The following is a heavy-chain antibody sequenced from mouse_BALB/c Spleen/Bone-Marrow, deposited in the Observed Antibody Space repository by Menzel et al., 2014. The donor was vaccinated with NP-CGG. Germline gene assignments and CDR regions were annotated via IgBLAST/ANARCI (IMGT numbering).Heavy chain of an antibody. Sequence: VHLVESGAEVAKPGASVKVSCKASGYTFTNYWMQWVRQRPGQGLEWIGEIEPSDSYTNYNQDFKGKATLTVDKSSSTAYMQLSSLTSEDSAVYYCARGRTTVVSDYWGQGTSLTVSS. CDR3: ARGRTTVVSDY. V-gene: IGHV1-69*02. J-gene: IGHJ2*02. D-gene: IGHD1-1*01. CDR2: IEPSDSYT. CDR1: GYTFTNYW.